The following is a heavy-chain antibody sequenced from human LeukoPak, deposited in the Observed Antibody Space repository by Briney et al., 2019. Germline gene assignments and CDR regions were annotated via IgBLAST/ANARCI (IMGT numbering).Heavy chain of an antibody. Sequence: GGSLRLSCSASRFTFSSYTMNWVRQAPGKGLEWVSSIDPSSTYIYYADTVKGRFTISRDNAQNSLYLQMNSLRAEDTAVYYCTRGSYGDYEHWGQGTLVTVSS. D-gene: IGHD4-17*01. CDR3: TRGSYGDYEH. V-gene: IGHV3-21*01. J-gene: IGHJ4*02. CDR1: RFTFSSYT. CDR2: IDPSSTYI.